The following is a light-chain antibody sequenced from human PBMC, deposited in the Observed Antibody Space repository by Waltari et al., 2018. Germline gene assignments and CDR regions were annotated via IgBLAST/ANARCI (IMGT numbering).Light chain of an antibody. Sequence: DIQMTQSPSSLSVSVGDRVTITCRASQGISNNLAWYQQKPGKVPKLLIYASSTLQSGVPSRFSGSGSATDFTLTISSLQPEDVATYYCQKYNSAPLTFGQGTKVEIK. CDR3: QKYNSAPLT. CDR1: QGISNN. CDR2: ASS. V-gene: IGKV1-27*01. J-gene: IGKJ1*01.